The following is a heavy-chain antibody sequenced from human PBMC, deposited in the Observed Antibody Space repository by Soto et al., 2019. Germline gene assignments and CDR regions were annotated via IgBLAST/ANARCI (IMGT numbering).Heavy chain of an antibody. J-gene: IGHJ5*02. CDR3: ARLDSSGYYSPFWFDP. CDR1: GGTFSSYA. Sequence: QVQLVQSGAEVKKPGSSVKVSCKASGGTFSSYAISWVRQAPGQGLEWMGGTIPIFGTANYTQKFQGRVTITADESTSTAYMELSSLRSEDTAVYYCARLDSSGYYSPFWFDPWGQGTLVTVSS. V-gene: IGHV1-69*01. CDR2: TIPIFGTA. D-gene: IGHD3-22*01.